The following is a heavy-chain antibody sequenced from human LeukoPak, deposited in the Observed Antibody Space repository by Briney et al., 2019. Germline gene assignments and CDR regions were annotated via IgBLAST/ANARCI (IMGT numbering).Heavy chain of an antibody. V-gene: IGHV1-18*01. CDR3: ASGPYDFWSGYYDY. Sequence: ASVKVSCKASGYTFTSYGISWVRQAPGQGLEWMGWISAYNGNTNYAQKLQGRVTMTTDTSTSTAYMELRSLRSDDTAVYYCASGPYDFWSGYYDYWGQGTLVTVSS. J-gene: IGHJ4*02. D-gene: IGHD3-3*01. CDR1: GYTFTSYG. CDR2: ISAYNGNT.